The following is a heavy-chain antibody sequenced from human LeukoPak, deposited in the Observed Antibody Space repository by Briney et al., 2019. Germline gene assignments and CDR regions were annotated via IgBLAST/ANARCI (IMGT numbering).Heavy chain of an antibody. CDR3: ARRYCTTTTFFYFTY. V-gene: IGHV4-39*01. CDR1: GGSLSCSTSY. CDR2: IKDSGYT. J-gene: IGHJ4*02. Sequence: SETLSLPCTVSGGSLSCSTSYWGWIRQPPGKGLEWIGIIKDSGYTYYSPSLKSRVTISVDTSKNQFSLELSSATASDTAVYYCARRYCTTTTFFYFTYWGQGILVTVSS. D-gene: IGHD2-2*01.